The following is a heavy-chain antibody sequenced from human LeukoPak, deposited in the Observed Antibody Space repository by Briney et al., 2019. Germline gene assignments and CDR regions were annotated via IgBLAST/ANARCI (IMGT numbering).Heavy chain of an antibody. CDR3: ARGRLEVSMIVVVMTAVSYYLDV. J-gene: IGHJ6*03. CDR1: GGSFSGYY. V-gene: IGHV4-34*01. D-gene: IGHD3-22*01. Sequence: SETLSLTCAVYGGSFSGYYRTWIRQAPGKGLEWIGEINLSGRISYTPSLKSRLSISVDASKNQFSLNLRSVTAADTAVYYFARGRLEVSMIVVVMTAVSYYLDVWGKGTTVTVS. CDR2: INLSGRI.